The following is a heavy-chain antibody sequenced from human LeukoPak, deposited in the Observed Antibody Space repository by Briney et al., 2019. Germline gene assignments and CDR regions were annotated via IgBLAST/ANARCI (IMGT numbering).Heavy chain of an antibody. CDR2: ISNDGSEE. J-gene: IGHJ3*01. CDR3: AKARHCTTATCASAAFDA. Sequence: PGGSLRLSCAASGLTFNMHAMHWVRQAPGKGLEWVAVISNDGSEEYYADSVRGRFPVSRDNFKNTVYLQMNSPRPEDTAVYYCAKARHCTTATCASAAFDAWGQGTMVTVSS. CDR1: GLTFNMHA. D-gene: IGHD2/OR15-2a*01. V-gene: IGHV3-30-3*01.